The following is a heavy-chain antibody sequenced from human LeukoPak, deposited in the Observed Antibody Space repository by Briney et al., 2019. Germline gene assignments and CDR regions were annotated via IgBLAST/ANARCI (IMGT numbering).Heavy chain of an antibody. J-gene: IGHJ4*02. Sequence: GESLKISCQGSGYSFANYWIGWVRQMPGQGLEWMGIIYLGDFGIRYSPSFQGQVNISADKSITTVYLQWSSLKASDTAMYYCARNSGTENNFDYWGQGTLVTVSS. D-gene: IGHD1-26*01. CDR3: ARNSGTENNFDY. CDR2: IYLGDFGI. V-gene: IGHV5-51*01. CDR1: GYSFANYW.